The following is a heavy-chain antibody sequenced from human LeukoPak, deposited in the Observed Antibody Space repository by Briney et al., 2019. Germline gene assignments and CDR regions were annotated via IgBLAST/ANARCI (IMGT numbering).Heavy chain of an antibody. D-gene: IGHD1-26*01. Sequence: GESLKISCKGSGYSFSNYWIGWVRQMPGQGLQWMGVIYPRDSQTKYTPAFQGQVTISADKSISTAYLQWSSLKASDSAIYYCARPLPGTHSGSYYFDFWGQGTLVTVSS. J-gene: IGHJ4*02. CDR2: IYPRDSQT. CDR3: ARPLPGTHSGSYYFDF. V-gene: IGHV5-51*01. CDR1: GYSFSNYW.